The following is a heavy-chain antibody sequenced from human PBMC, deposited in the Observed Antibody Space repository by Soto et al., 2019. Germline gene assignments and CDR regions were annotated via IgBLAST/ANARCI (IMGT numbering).Heavy chain of an antibody. Sequence: EVKLLPSGGGLVQPGGSLRLSCAASGFTFSTYAMTWVRQAPGGGLEWVSTILHDETPFYTDSVKGRFTISRDNVRGTLYLQMNGLRVEDAALYFCAKDLFPTSGQRFFFESWGQGSLVTVSS. V-gene: IGHV3-23*01. J-gene: IGHJ4*02. CDR3: AKDLFPTSGQRFFFES. D-gene: IGHD2-21*01. CDR1: GFTFSTYA. CDR2: ILHDETP.